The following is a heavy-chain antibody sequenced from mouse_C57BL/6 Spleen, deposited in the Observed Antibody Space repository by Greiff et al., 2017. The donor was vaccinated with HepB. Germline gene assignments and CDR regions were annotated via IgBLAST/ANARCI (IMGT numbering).Heavy chain of an antibody. CDR2: ISYDGSN. D-gene: IGHD1-1*01. J-gene: IGHJ2*01. Sequence: ESGPGLVKPSQSLSLTCSVTGYSITSGYYWNWIRQFPGNKLEWMGYISYDGSNNYNPSLKNRISITRDTSKNQFFLKLNSVTTEDTATYYCARDDAITTVPFDYWGQGTTLTVSS. CDR3: ARDDAITTVPFDY. CDR1: GYSITSGYY. V-gene: IGHV3-6*01.